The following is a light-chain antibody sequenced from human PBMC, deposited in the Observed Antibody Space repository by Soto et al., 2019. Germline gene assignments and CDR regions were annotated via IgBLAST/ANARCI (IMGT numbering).Light chain of an antibody. CDR3: QQYGSSNT. CDR1: QSVSSRS. CDR2: GAS. Sequence: TQSPATLSGSPGERAILSCRASQSVSSRSCACQQQTGGQAPRLLINGASRRATGLPDRFSGSGSGTDFTITISRLEPEDFAVYYCQQYGSSNTFGQGTKVDIK. V-gene: IGKV3-20*01. J-gene: IGKJ2*01.